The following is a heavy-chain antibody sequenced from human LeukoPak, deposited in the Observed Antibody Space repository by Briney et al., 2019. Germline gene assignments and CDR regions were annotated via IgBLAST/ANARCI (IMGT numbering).Heavy chain of an antibody. Sequence: SGGSLRLSCAASGFTFSSYSMNWVRQAPGKGLEWVSSISSSSSYIYYADSVKGRFTISRDNAKNSLYLQMNSLRAEDTAVYYCARLNNLGIAAAGNDYWGQGTLVTVSS. CDR3: ARLNNLGIAAAGNDY. D-gene: IGHD6-13*01. V-gene: IGHV3-21*01. J-gene: IGHJ4*02. CDR1: GFTFSSYS. CDR2: ISSSSSYI.